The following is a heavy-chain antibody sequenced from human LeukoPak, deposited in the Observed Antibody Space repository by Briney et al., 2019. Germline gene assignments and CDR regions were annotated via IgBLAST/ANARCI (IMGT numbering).Heavy chain of an antibody. CDR1: GGSFSGYY. Sequence: SETLSLTCAVYGGSFSGYYWSWIRQPPGKGLECIGEINHSGSTNYNPSLKSRVTISVDTSKNQFSLKLSSVTAADTAVYYCARSGNVDIVATIYFDYWGQGTLVTVSS. D-gene: IGHD5-12*01. V-gene: IGHV4-34*01. CDR2: INHSGST. J-gene: IGHJ4*02. CDR3: ARSGNVDIVATIYFDY.